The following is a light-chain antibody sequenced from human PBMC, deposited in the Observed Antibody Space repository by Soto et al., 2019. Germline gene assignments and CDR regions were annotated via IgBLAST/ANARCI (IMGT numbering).Light chain of an antibody. Sequence: EIVMTQSPATLSVSPGERATLSCRASQSVRGNLAWYQQRPGQSPRLPIYGASSRATGIPARFSGSGSGTEFTLSISSLQSEDFAVYFCQQYNNWPFITFGQGTRLEIK. CDR2: GAS. CDR1: QSVRGN. J-gene: IGKJ5*01. V-gene: IGKV3-15*01. CDR3: QQYNNWPFIT.